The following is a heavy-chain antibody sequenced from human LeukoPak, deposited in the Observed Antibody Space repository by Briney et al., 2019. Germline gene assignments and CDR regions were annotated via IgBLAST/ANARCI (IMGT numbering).Heavy chain of an antibody. D-gene: IGHD3-22*01. V-gene: IGHV4-59*01. CDR1: GGSISSYY. Sequence: SETLSLTCTVSGGSISSYYWSWIRQPPGKGLEWIGCIYYSGSTNYNPSLKSRVTISVDTSKNQFSLKLSSVTAADTAVYYCARGGSSGPLGGYYFDYWGQGTLVTVSS. CDR2: IYYSGST. CDR3: ARGGSSGPLGGYYFDY. J-gene: IGHJ4*02.